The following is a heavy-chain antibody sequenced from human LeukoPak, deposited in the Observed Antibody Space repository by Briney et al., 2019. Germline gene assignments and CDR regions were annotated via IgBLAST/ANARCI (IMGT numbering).Heavy chain of an antibody. CDR1: GFIFSSYW. J-gene: IGHJ4*02. CDR2: INSDGSST. Sequence: GGSLRLSCAASGFIFSSYWMHWVRHAPGKGLVWVSRINSDGSSTSYADSVKGRFTISRDNAKNTQYLQMNSLRAEDTAVYYCAAECSSSWYGGFDYWGQGTLVTVSS. V-gene: IGHV3-74*01. CDR3: AAECSSSWYGGFDY. D-gene: IGHD6-13*01.